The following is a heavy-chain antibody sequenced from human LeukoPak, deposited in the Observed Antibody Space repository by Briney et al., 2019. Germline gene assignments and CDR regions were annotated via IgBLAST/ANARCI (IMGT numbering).Heavy chain of an antibody. Sequence: GGSLRLSCVASGFTFDDYAMHWVRQAPGRGLEWVANINRDGSERYYVDSVKGRFTISRDDAKSSLYLQMNSLRAEDTAVYYCARRNAMDVWGQGTTVIVFS. CDR2: INRDGSER. CDR3: ARRNAMDV. J-gene: IGHJ6*02. V-gene: IGHV3-7*03. CDR1: GFTFDDYA.